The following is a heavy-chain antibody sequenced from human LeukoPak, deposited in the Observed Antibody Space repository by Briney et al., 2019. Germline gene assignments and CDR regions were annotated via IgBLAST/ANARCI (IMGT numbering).Heavy chain of an antibody. CDR2: IKQDGSEK. CDR3: AREREEGTIFGVVIMDYYYYYGMDV. Sequence: GGSLRLCCAASGFTFSSYWMRWVRQAPGKGLEWVANIKQDGSEKYYVDSVKGRFTISRDNAKNSLYLQMNSLRAEDTAVYYCAREREEGTIFGVVIMDYYYYYGMDVWGQGTTVTVSS. CDR1: GFTFSSYW. V-gene: IGHV3-7*01. J-gene: IGHJ6*02. D-gene: IGHD3-3*01.